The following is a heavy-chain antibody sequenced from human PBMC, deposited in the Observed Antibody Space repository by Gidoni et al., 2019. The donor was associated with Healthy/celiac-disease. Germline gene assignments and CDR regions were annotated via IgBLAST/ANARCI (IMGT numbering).Heavy chain of an antibody. CDR3: ARDDPHFERGVGLPQH. CDR1: GGSISSGGYS. V-gene: IGHV4-30-2*01. Sequence: QLQLQESGSGLVKPSQTLSLTCAVSGGSISSGGYSWSWIRQPPGKGLEWIGYIYHSGSTYYNPSLKSRVTISVDRSKNQFSLKLSSVTAADTAVYYCARDDPHFERGVGLPQHWGQGTLVTVSS. D-gene: IGHD2-2*01. J-gene: IGHJ1*01. CDR2: IYHSGST.